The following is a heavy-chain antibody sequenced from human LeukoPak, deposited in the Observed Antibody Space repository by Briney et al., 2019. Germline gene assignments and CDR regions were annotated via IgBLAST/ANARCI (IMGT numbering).Heavy chain of an antibody. Sequence: SGGSLRLSCAASGFTFSSYEMNWVRQAPGKGLEWVSYISGSGSTIYYADSVKGRFTISRDNAKNSLYLQMNSLRAEDTAVYYCARGDYYDSSGYFGYWGQGTLVTVSS. CDR1: GFTFSSYE. CDR3: ARGDYYDSSGYFGY. V-gene: IGHV3-48*03. D-gene: IGHD3-22*01. CDR2: ISGSGSTI. J-gene: IGHJ4*02.